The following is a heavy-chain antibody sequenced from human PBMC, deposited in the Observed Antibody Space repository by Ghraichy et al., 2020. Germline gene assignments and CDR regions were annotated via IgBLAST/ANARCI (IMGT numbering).Heavy chain of an antibody. Sequence: SETLSLTCTVSGGSISSGGYYWSWIRQHPGKGLEWIGYIYYSGSTYYNPSLKSRVTISVDTSKNQFSLKLSSVTAADTAVYYCARKSYQLYYYGMDVWGQGTTVTVSS. CDR1: GGSISSGGYY. CDR2: IYYSGST. J-gene: IGHJ6*02. V-gene: IGHV4-31*03. CDR3: ARKSYQLYYYGMDV. D-gene: IGHD1-1*01.